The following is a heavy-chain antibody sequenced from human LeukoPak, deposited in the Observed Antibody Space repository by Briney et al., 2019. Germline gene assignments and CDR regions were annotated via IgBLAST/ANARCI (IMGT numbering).Heavy chain of an antibody. Sequence: SETLSLTCTVYGGSISSYYWGWIRQPPGKGLEWIGYISYSGSTNYTPSLKSRVTISVDTSKNQFSLKLSSVTAADTAVYYCARITQGTVDYWGQGTLVTVSS. D-gene: IGHD3-10*01. J-gene: IGHJ4*02. CDR3: ARITQGTVDY. V-gene: IGHV4-59*01. CDR2: ISYSGST. CDR1: GGSISSYY.